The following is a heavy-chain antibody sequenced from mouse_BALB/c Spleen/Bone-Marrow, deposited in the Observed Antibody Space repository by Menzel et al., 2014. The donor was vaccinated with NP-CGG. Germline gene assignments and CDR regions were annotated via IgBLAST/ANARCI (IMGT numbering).Heavy chain of an antibody. D-gene: IGHD1-1*01. Sequence: DLVKPGASVKLSCKASGYTFTSYWINWIKQRPGQGLEWIGRIAPGSGSTYYDEMFKGKATLTVDTSSSTAYIQLSSLSSEDSAVYFCARSYYGRAMDYWFQGTSVTVSS. CDR1: GYTFTSYW. J-gene: IGHJ4*01. V-gene: IGHV1S41*01. CDR3: ARSYYGRAMDY. CDR2: IAPGSGST.